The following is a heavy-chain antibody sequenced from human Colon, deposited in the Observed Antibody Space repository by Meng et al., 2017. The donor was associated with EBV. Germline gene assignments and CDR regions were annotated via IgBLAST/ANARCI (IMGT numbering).Heavy chain of an antibody. J-gene: IGHJ5*02. CDR1: GGSFRDYY. CDR3: ARRGPSGNFSP. V-gene: IGHV4-34*01. D-gene: IGHD3-10*01. Sequence: QVQLQPWGAGLLKPSETLSRSCAVYGGSFRDYYWTWIRHPPGKGLEWIGEIDHRGNTKYNPSLKSRVTISLDTSKRQFSLKVSSVTAADPAVYYCARRGPSGNFSPWSQGALVTVSS. CDR2: IDHRGNT.